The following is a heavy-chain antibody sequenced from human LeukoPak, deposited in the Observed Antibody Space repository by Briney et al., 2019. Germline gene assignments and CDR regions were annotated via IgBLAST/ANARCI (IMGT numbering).Heavy chain of an antibody. D-gene: IGHD3-10*01. CDR2: IYYSGST. CDR3: ARGSYYYGSGSYSPLDY. V-gene: IGHV4-59*01. Sequence: KPSETLSLTCTVSGGSISSYYWSWIRQPPGKGLEWIGYIYYSGSTNYNPSLKSRVTTSVDTSKNQFSLKLSSVTAADTAVYYCARGSYYYGSGSYSPLDYWGQGTLVTVSS. CDR1: GGSISSYY. J-gene: IGHJ4*02.